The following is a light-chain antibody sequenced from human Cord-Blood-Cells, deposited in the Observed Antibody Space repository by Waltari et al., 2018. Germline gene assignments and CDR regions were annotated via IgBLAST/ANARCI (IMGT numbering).Light chain of an antibody. CDR3: QQSYSTPWT. Sequence: DIQMTQSPSSLSASVGDRVTITCRESQSISSYLNWYQQKPGKAPKLLIYAASSLQSGVPSRFSGSGSGTDVTLTISSLQPEDFATYYCQQSYSTPWTFGQGTKVEIK. CDR2: AAS. CDR1: QSISSY. J-gene: IGKJ1*01. V-gene: IGKV1-39*01.